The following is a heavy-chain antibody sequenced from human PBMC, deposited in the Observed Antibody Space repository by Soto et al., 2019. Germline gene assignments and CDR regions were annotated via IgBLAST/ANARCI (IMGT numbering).Heavy chain of an antibody. Sequence: QGEGMEWVGRITSKTEGGTTDFAAPVKGRFAISRDDSQNSLYLQMNSLKTEDTAVYYCARGSSYNAPDYSDYGGQGTLVTVVS. J-gene: IGHJ4*02. D-gene: IGHD1-1*01. CDR3: ARGSSYNAPDYSDY. CDR2: ITSKTEGGTT. V-gene: IGHV3-15*07.